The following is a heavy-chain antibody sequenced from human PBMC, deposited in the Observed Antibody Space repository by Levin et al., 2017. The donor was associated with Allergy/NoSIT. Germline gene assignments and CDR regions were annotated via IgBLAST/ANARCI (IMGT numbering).Heavy chain of an antibody. J-gene: IGHJ6*02. V-gene: IGHV1-69*01. CDR1: GGTFSSFP. CDR3: ASCNGSSCYNYYYYAMDV. Sequence: PGESLKISCKASGGTFSSFPISWVRQAPGQGLEWMGGIIPIFDTPDYAQKFQGRVTITADESTSTAHLELSSLRSEDTAMYYCASCNGSSCYNYYYYAMDVWGQGTSVTVSS. D-gene: IGHD2-15*01. CDR2: IIPIFDTP.